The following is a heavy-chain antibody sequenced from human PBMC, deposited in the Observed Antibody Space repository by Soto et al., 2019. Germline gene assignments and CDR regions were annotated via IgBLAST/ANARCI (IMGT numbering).Heavy chain of an antibody. CDR2: ISGSGGST. V-gene: IGHV3-23*01. D-gene: IGHD3-10*01. J-gene: IGHJ4*02. CDR3: AKDLQPQTLNTMDPYYFDY. Sequence: PGGSLRLSCAASGFTFSSYAMSWVRQALGKGLEWVSAISGSGGSTYYADSVKGRFTISRDNSKNTLYLQMNSLRAEDTAVYYCAKDLQPQTLNTMDPYYFDYWGQGTLVTISS. CDR1: GFTFSSYA.